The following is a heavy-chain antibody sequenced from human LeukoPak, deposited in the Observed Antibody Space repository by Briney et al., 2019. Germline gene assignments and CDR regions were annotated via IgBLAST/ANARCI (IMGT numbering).Heavy chain of an antibody. CDR1: GGSISSSSYH. V-gene: IGHV4-39*01. J-gene: IGHJ5*02. CDR3: ARGGGQQQLTPYNWFDP. Sequence: SETLSLTCTVSGGSISSSSYHWGWIRQPPGKGLEWIGSIYYSGSTYYNPSLKSRVTISVDTSKNQFSLKLSSVTAADTAVYYCARGGGQQQLTPYNWFDPWGQGTLVTVSS. D-gene: IGHD6-13*01. CDR2: IYYSGST.